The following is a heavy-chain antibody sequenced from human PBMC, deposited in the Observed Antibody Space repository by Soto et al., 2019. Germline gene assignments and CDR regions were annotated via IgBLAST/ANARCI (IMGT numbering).Heavy chain of an antibody. J-gene: IGHJ4*02. D-gene: IGHD6-6*01. V-gene: IGHV4-59*02. CDR2: IYYSGST. CDR3: ARVAARTLDY. Sequence: SETLSLTCAVYGGSVNGYYWNWIRQPPGKGLEWIGYIYYSGSTNYNPSLKSRVTISVDTSKNQFSLKLSSVTAADTAVYYCARVAARTLDYWGQGTLVTVSS. CDR1: GGSVNGYY.